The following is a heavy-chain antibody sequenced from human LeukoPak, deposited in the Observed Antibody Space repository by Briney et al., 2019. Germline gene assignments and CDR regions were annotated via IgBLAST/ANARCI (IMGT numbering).Heavy chain of an antibody. Sequence: GESLKISCKGSGYSFTSYWSGWVRRMPGKGLEWMGIIYPGDSDTRYRPSFQGQATFSADKSISTAYLQWRSLKASDTAMYYCAVTPRHIWFDPWGQGTLVTVSS. D-gene: IGHD4-23*01. CDR3: AVTPRHIWFDP. CDR2: IYPGDSDT. V-gene: IGHV5-51*01. CDR1: GYSFTSYW. J-gene: IGHJ5*02.